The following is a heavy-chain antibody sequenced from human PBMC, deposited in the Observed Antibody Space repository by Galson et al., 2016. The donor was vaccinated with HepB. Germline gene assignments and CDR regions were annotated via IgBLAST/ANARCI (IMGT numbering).Heavy chain of an antibody. Sequence: SLRLSCAASGFTSSSYSMNWVRQAPGKGLEWVSSISSSSSYIHYADSVKGRFTISRDNAKNSLYLQMNSLRAEDTAVYYCARGDIVGAIFDYWGQGTLVTVSS. V-gene: IGHV3-21*01. J-gene: IGHJ4*02. CDR3: ARGDIVGAIFDY. D-gene: IGHD1-26*01. CDR2: ISSSSSYI. CDR1: GFTSSSYS.